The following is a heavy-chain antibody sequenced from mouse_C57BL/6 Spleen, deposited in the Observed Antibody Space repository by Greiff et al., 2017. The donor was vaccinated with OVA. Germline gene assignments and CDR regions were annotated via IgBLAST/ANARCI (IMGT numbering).Heavy chain of an antibody. Sequence: SGAELVRPGASVTLSCKASGYTFTDYEMHWVKQTPVHGLEWIGAIDPETGGTAYNQKFKGKAILTADKSSSTAYMELRSLTSEDSAVYYCTRGEDSSGSFAYWGQGTLVTVSA. CDR3: TRGEDSSGSFAY. CDR1: GYTFTDYE. CDR2: IDPETGGT. J-gene: IGHJ3*01. D-gene: IGHD3-2*02. V-gene: IGHV1-15*01.